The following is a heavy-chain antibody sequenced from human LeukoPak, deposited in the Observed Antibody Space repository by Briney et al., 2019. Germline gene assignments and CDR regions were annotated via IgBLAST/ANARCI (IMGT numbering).Heavy chain of an antibody. Sequence: PSETLSLTCTVSGGSISGFYWGWIRQSLQGLEWIGYIYYSGSTNYNPSLKSRVTISVDTSKNQFSLKLSSVTAADTAVYYCARYPMTYCSSSSCTDYWGQGTLVTVSS. CDR3: ARYPMTYCSSSSCTDY. CDR1: GGSISGFY. D-gene: IGHD2-2*01. J-gene: IGHJ4*02. V-gene: IGHV4-59*08. CDR2: IYYSGST.